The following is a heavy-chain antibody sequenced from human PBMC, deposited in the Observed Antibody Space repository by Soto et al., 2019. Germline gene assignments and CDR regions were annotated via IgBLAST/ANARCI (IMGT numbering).Heavy chain of an antibody. J-gene: IGHJ4*02. V-gene: IGHV4-30-4*01. Sequence: PSECLALGSTSCSGCMNIGVFSVTWIRQPPGKGLEWIGYIYYSGSTYYNPSLKSRVTISVDTSKNQFSLKLSSVTAADTAVYYCVRGKNDYDSRVPLFFDYWGQGTLVTVSS. D-gene: IGHD3-22*01. CDR2: IYYSGST. CDR3: VRGKNDYDSRVPLFFDY. CDR1: SGCMNIGVFS.